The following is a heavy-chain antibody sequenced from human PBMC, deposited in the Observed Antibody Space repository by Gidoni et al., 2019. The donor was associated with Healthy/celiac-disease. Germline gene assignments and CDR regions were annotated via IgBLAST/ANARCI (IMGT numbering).Heavy chain of an antibody. CDR1: GGTSSSYA. CDR2: IIPIFGTA. V-gene: IGHV1-69*01. CDR3: ARERGYCSGGSCYPDAFDI. J-gene: IGHJ3*02. Sequence: QVQLVQSGAEVKKPGSSVKVPCTASGGTSSSYAISWVRQAPGQGLEWMGGIIPIFGTANYAQKVQGRVTITADESTSTGYMELSSLRSEDTAVYYCARERGYCSGGSCYPDAFDIWGQGTMVTVSS. D-gene: IGHD2-15*01.